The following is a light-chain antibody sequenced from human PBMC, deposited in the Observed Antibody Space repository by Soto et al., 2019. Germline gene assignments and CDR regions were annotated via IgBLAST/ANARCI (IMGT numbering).Light chain of an antibody. Sequence: DIQMTQSPSSLSASVGDRVTITCRASQTISSYLNWYQQKPGEAPKLLIYTASSLESGVPSRFSDSGSGTDFTRTISSLEAEDFATYYCQQTYATWTFSQGTKVEI. CDR1: QTISSY. CDR3: QQTYATWT. V-gene: IGKV1-39*01. J-gene: IGKJ1*01. CDR2: TAS.